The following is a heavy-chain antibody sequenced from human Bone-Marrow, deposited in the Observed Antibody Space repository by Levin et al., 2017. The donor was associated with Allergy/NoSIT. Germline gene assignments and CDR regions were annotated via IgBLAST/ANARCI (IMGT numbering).Heavy chain of an antibody. CDR3: AREGGSDGTYDYWIDY. Sequence: ASVKVSCTASGYIFAHYALHWVRQAPGQRLEWVGWIHGGYGNTKYSQKFQGRVTITRDTSASTAYMELKSLRSEDTALYYCAREGGSDGTYDYWIDYWGQGTLVTVSS. J-gene: IGHJ4*02. CDR1: GYIFAHYA. V-gene: IGHV1-3*01. D-gene: IGHD2-15*01. CDR2: IHGGYGNT.